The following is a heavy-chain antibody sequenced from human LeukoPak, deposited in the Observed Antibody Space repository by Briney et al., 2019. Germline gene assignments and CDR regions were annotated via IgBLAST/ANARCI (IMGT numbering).Heavy chain of an antibody. CDR2: INNSGSA. Sequence: SEILVPSCAGHGGSFRGSLRGWVRQPPGKGVGGVGGINNSGSANYNPSLKSRVTISVDTSKNHFSLKLSSVTAADTAVYYCARVSKQGLKPAADSMRPFDYWGQGTLVT. V-gene: IGHV4-34*01. CDR3: ARVSKQGLKPAADSMRPFDY. CDR1: GGSFRGSL. J-gene: IGHJ4*02. D-gene: IGHD2-2*01.